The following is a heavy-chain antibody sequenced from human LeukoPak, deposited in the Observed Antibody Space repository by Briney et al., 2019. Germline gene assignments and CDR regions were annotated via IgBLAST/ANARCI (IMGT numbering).Heavy chain of an antibody. CDR1: GFTFDDYA. CDR2: IYSGGST. J-gene: IGHJ3*02. D-gene: IGHD6-6*01. CDR3: ARDAYSSSSGRAFDI. V-gene: IGHV3-53*01. Sequence: GGSLRLSCAASGFTFDDYAMHWVRQAPGKGVEWVSVIYSGGSTYYADSVKGRFTISRDNSKNTLYLQMNSLRAEDTAVYYCARDAYSSSSGRAFDIWGQGTMVTVSS.